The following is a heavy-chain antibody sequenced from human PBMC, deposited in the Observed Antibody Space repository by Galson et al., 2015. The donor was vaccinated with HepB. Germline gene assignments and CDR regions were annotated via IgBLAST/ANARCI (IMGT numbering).Heavy chain of an antibody. V-gene: IGHV3-48*04. CDR1: GFTFSTYC. J-gene: IGHJ5*02. D-gene: IGHD3-22*01. Sequence: SLRLSCAASGFTFSTYCMNWVRQVPGKGLEWVSYISGGTGTIYYADSVKGRFTISRDSAKNSLYLQMNSLRAEDTAVYYCARTYYYDSSFYYSPFDPWGQGTLVTVSS. CDR3: ARTYYYDSSFYYSPFDP. CDR2: ISGGTGTI.